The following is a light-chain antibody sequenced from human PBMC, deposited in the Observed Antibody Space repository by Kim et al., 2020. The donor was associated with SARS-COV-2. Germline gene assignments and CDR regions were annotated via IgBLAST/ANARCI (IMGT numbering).Light chain of an antibody. Sequence: SSELTQPPSVSVSPGQTASITCSGDKLGDKYACWYQQKPGQSPVLVIYQDSKRPSGIPERFSGSNSGNTATLTISGTQAMDEADYYCQAWDSRGYVFGTGTKVTVL. CDR1: KLGDKY. CDR3: QAWDSRGYV. J-gene: IGLJ1*01. CDR2: QDS. V-gene: IGLV3-1*01.